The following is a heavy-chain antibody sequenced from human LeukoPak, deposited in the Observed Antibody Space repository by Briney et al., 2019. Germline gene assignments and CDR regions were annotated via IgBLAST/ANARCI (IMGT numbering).Heavy chain of an antibody. CDR2: ISGSGGST. CDR3: AKESPYVWGSYREKSSDYFDY. Sequence: PVGSLRLSCAASGFTFSSYAMSWVRQAPGKGLEWVSAISGSGGSTYYADSVKGRFTISRDNSKNTLYLQMNSLRAEDTAVYYCAKESPYVWGSYREKSSDYFDYWGQGTLVTVSS. CDR1: GFTFSSYA. J-gene: IGHJ4*02. D-gene: IGHD3-16*02. V-gene: IGHV3-23*01.